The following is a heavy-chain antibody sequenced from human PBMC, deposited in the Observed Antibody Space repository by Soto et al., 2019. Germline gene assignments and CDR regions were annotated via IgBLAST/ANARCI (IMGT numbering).Heavy chain of an antibody. D-gene: IGHD3-16*01. J-gene: IGHJ6*02. CDR3: AKGLRRLLRTQYYYGLDV. CDR1: GFTFSPYA. CDR2: ISGSGGNT. V-gene: IGHV3-23*01. Sequence: PGGSLRLSCAASGFTFSPYAMTWVRQAPGKGLEWVSSISGSGGNTNYADSVKGRFTVSRDNSKRTLSLQMNSLTGEDTAIYYCAKGLRRLLRTQYYYGLDVWGRGTTVTVSS.